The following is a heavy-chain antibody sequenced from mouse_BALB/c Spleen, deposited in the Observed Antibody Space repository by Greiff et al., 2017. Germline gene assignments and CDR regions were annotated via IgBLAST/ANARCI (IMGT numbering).Heavy chain of an antibody. CDR1: GFTFSSYT. V-gene: IGHV5-6-4*01. J-gene: IGHJ1*01. CDR3: RRGDDWYFDV. CDR2: ISSGGSYT. Sequence: EVKLVESGGGLVKPGGSLKLSCAASGFTFSSYTMSWVRQTPEKRLEWVATISSGGSYTYYPDSVKGRFTISRDNAKNTLDLQMSSLKSEDTAMYCGRRGDDWYFDVWGAGTTVTVSS.